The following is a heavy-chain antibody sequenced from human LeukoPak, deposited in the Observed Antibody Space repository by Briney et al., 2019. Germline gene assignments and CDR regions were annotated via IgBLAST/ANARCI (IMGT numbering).Heavy chain of an antibody. J-gene: IGHJ6*03. V-gene: IGHV1-18*01. CDR2: IRAYNGNT. CDR3: ARARRTGGFYYYYYYMDV. D-gene: IGHD3-16*01. Sequence: GASVKVSCKASGDTFTSYGISWVRQAPGQGLEWMGWIRAYNGNTNYAQKLQGRVTMTTDASTSTAYMELRSLRSDDTAVYYCARARRTGGFYYYYYYMDVWGKGTTVTVSS. CDR1: GDTFTSYG.